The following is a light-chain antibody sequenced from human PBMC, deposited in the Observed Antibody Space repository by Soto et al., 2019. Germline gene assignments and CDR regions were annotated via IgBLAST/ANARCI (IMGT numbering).Light chain of an antibody. CDR2: GAS. V-gene: IGKV3-20*01. CDR3: QQYSTLRT. J-gene: IGKJ1*01. Sequence: EIVLTQSPGTLSLSPGERATLSCRASHSVSDNFLAWYQQKSGQAPRLLIYGASIRATGIPDSFSGSGSGTDFTINIRRLQPEDFALYCCQQYSTLRTFGQGTKVDIK. CDR1: HSVSDNF.